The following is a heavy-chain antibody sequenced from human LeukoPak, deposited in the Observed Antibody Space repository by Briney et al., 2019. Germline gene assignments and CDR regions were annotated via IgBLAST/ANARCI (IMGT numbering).Heavy chain of an antibody. CDR1: GGSMSSYY. D-gene: IGHD1-26*01. Sequence: SETLSLTCTVSGGSMSSYYWTWARQPPGKGLEWIGDIYYSGSTSYNPSLKSRVTISVDTSKNQFFLILSSVTAADTAVYYCARAYSGSYSYFDHWGQGTLVTVSS. V-gene: IGHV4-59*01. CDR3: ARAYSGSYSYFDH. J-gene: IGHJ4*02. CDR2: IYYSGST.